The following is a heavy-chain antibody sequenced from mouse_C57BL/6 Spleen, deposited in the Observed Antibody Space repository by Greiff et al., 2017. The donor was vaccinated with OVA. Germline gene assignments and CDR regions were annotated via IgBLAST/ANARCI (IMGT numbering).Heavy chain of an antibody. Sequence: EVQLQQSGPGLVKPSQSLSLTCSVTGYSITSGYYWNWIRQFPGNKLEWMGYISYDGSNNYNPSLKNRISITRDTSKNQFFLKLNSVTTEDTATYYCARANTTVDYWGQGTTLTVSS. CDR2: ISYDGSN. CDR1: GYSITSGYY. V-gene: IGHV3-6*01. CDR3: ARANTTVDY. D-gene: IGHD1-1*01. J-gene: IGHJ2*01.